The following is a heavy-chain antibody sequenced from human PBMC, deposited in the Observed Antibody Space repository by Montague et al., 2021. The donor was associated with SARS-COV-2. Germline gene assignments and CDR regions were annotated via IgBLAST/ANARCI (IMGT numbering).Heavy chain of an antibody. D-gene: IGHD3-16*02. Sequence: SETLSLTCTVSGGSFSSSSYYWGWIRQPGGKGPEWFGSMYYSGXTXYXXXXKXRATMSVDTTNNQFTLRLTSVTAADTAVYYGAGHRTYYDEVWGTVRYTTDYWGQGTLVTVSS. CDR2: MYYSGXT. CDR3: AGHRTYYDEVWGTVRYTTDY. J-gene: IGHJ4*02. V-gene: IGHV4-39*01. CDR1: GGSFSSSSYY.